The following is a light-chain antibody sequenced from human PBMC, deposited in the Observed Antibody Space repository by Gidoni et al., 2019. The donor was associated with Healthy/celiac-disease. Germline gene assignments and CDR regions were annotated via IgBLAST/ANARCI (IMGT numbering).Light chain of an antibody. J-gene: IGKJ3*01. CDR2: DAS. V-gene: IGKV1-33*01. CDR3: QQYDNLPPGVT. CDR1: QDISNY. Sequence: IQMPQSPSSLSASVGDRVTITCQASQDISNYLNWSQQKPGKAPKPLIYDASNLETQVPSRFSGRGSGTDFTFTISSLQPEDIATYYCQQYDNLPPGVTFGPGTKVAIK.